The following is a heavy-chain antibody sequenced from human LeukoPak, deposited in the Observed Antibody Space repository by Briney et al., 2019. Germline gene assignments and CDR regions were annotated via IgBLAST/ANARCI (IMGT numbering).Heavy chain of an antibody. CDR1: GFTFSSYS. J-gene: IGHJ3*02. Sequence: PGGSLRLSCAASGFTFSSYSMNWVRQAPGKGLEWVSSISSSSGYIYYADSVKGRFTISRDNAKNSLYLQMNSLRAEDTAVYYCARAGGGFFFDAFDIWGQGTMVTVSS. CDR3: ARAGGGFFFDAFDI. D-gene: IGHD3-16*01. CDR2: ISSSSGYI. V-gene: IGHV3-21*01.